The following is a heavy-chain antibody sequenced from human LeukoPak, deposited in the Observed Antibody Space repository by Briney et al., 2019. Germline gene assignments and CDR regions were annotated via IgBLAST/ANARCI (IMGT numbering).Heavy chain of an antibody. Sequence: PGGSLRLSCAASGFSISTNYMSWVRQAPGKGLEWVSSIYSGGSTYYADSVKGRFTISRDNSKNTLYLQMNSLRAEDTAVYYCARDRAVPATGYYFGYWGQGTLVTVSS. CDR2: IYSGGST. CDR3: ARDRAVPATGYYFGY. D-gene: IGHD2-2*01. J-gene: IGHJ4*02. CDR1: GFSISTNY. V-gene: IGHV3-53*01.